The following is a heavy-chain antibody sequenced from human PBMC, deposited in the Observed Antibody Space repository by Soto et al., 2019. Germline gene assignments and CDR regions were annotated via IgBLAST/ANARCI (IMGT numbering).Heavy chain of an antibody. J-gene: IGHJ4*02. D-gene: IGHD3-10*01. CDR3: ARSAGVVDGDDY. CDR2: INSYNGNT. CDR1: GYIFINYG. V-gene: IGHV1-18*01. Sequence: QVQLVQSGAEVKKPGASVNVSCKASGYIFINYGISWVRQAPGQGLEWMGWINSYNGNTNSAQKVQSRVTMTTDTSTNTAYMELRSLTADDTAVYYCARSAGVVDGDDYWGQGTLVTVSS.